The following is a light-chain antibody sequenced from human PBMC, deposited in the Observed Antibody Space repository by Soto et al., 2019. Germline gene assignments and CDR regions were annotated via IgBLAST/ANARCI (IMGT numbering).Light chain of an antibody. CDR3: LHYDSYPWT. CDR1: QTMSGW. J-gene: IGKJ1*01. CDR2: KSS. Sequence: DIQMTQSHSTLSASVGDRVTITWRASQTMSGWVAWYQQKPGKAPTVLIYKSSSSQSRVPSRFSGSGSGTEFTLTISSLQPDDFANYYCLHYDSYPWTFGQGTKVQIK. V-gene: IGKV1-5*03.